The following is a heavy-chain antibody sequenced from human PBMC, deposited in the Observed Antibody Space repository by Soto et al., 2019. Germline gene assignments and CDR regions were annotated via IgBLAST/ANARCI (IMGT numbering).Heavy chain of an antibody. V-gene: IGHV1-18*04. CDR1: GYTFTSYG. D-gene: IGHD3-9*01. CDR2: ISAYNGNT. Sequence: ASVKVSCKASGYTFTSYGISWVRQAPGQGLEWMGWISAYNGNTNYAQKLQGRVTMTTDTSTSTAYMELRSLRSDDTAVYYCARGHYYDILTGPAGWFDPWSQGTLVTVS. J-gene: IGHJ5*02. CDR3: ARGHYYDILTGPAGWFDP.